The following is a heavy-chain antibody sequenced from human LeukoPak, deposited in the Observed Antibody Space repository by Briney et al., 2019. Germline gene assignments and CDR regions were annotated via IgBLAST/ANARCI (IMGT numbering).Heavy chain of an antibody. CDR2: IKQDGSEK. V-gene: IGHV3-7*01. CDR1: GFTFSSYW. D-gene: IGHD5-18*01. CDR3: ARVGYSYGFGYFDY. Sequence: PGGSLRLSCAASGFTFSSYWMSWVRQAPGKGLEWVANIKQDGSEKYYVDSVKGRFTISRDNAKNSLYLQMNSPRAEDTAVYYCARVGYSYGFGYFDYWGQGTLVTVSS. J-gene: IGHJ4*02.